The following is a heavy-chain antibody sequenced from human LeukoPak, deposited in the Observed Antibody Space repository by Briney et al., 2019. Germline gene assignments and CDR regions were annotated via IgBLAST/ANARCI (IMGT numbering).Heavy chain of an antibody. CDR3: ARWLYSSAWYFDS. V-gene: IGHV3-7*01. D-gene: IGHD6-19*01. CDR1: GFMFSDYW. CDR2: LYKDASTD. Sequence: PGGSLRLSCAASGFMFSDYWMSWVRQAPGKGLEWVANLYKDASTDAFVDSVKGRFTISRENARNSLYLQMNSLRPEDTAVYYCARWLYSSAWYFDSWGQGTLVTVSS. J-gene: IGHJ4*02.